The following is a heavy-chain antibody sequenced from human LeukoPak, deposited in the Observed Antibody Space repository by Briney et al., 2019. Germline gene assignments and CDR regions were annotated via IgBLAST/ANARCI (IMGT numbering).Heavy chain of an antibody. CDR3: ARGGSSSWYAMPFDY. V-gene: IGHV4-34*01. J-gene: IGHJ4*02. CDR2: INHSGST. D-gene: IGHD6-13*01. Sequence: SETLSLTCAVYGGSFSSYYWSWIRQPPGKGLEWIGEINHSGSTNYNPSLKSRVTISVDTSKNQFSLKLSSVTAADTAVYYCARGGSSSWYAMPFDYWGQGTLVTVSS. CDR1: GGSFSSYY.